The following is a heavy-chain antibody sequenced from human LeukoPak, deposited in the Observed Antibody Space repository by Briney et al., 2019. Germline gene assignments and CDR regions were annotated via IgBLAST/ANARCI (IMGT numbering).Heavy chain of an antibody. D-gene: IGHD2-2*01. J-gene: IGHJ6*03. CDR1: GYTFTSYG. CDR3: ARFVVVPAAKRTGGDWALYYYYYMDV. CDR2: ISAYNGNT. Sequence: ASVKVSCKASGYTFTSYGISWVRQAPGQGLEWMGWISAYNGNTNYAQKLQGRVTMTTDTSTSTAYMELRSLRSDDTAVYYCARFVVVPAAKRTGGDWALYYYYYMDVWGKGTTVTVSS. V-gene: IGHV1-18*01.